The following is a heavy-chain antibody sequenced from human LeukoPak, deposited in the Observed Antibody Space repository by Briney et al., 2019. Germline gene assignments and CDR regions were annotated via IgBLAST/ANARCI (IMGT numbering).Heavy chain of an antibody. CDR2: IYYSGST. CDR1: GDSISSSSYY. V-gene: IGHV4-39*01. Sequence: PSETLSLTCTVSGDSISSSSYYWGWIRQPPGKGLEWIGSIYYSGSTYYNPSLESRVTISVDTSKNQFSLKLSSVTAADTAVYYCARLKRYCSSTSCYSAAGNYYYYMDVWGKGTTVTVSS. J-gene: IGHJ6*03. CDR3: ARLKRYCSSTSCYSAAGNYYYYMDV. D-gene: IGHD2-2*01.